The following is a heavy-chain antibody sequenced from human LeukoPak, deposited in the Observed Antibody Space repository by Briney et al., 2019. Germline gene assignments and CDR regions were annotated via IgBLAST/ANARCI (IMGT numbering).Heavy chain of an antibody. CDR1: GYTFTDYY. CDR2: IGGYNGNT. D-gene: IGHD6-19*01. V-gene: IGHV1-18*01. CDR3: ARDLKRGYSSGRYSWGTGSSNDY. Sequence: GASVKVSCKASGYTFTDYYMHWVRQAPGQGLEWMGWIGGYNGNTNYAQKLQGRVTMTTDTSTSTAYMELRSLRSDDTAVYYCARDLKRGYSSGRYSWGTGSSNDYWGQGTLVTVSS. J-gene: IGHJ4*02.